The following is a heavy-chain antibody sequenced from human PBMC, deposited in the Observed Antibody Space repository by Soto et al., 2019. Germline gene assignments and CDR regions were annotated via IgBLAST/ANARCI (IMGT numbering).Heavy chain of an antibody. J-gene: IGHJ4*02. CDR2: ISYDGSNK. V-gene: IGHV3-30*18. CDR3: AKDKRRMSRVVRLPDC. D-gene: IGHD3-3*01. Sequence: QVQLVESGGGVVQPGRSLRLSCAASGFTFSSYGMHWVRQAPGKGLEWGAGISYDGSNKYYADSVKGRFTISRDNSRNTLYRHMNSLRAEDTAVYYCAKDKRRMSRVVRLPDCWGQGPLVTVCS. CDR1: GFTFSSYG.